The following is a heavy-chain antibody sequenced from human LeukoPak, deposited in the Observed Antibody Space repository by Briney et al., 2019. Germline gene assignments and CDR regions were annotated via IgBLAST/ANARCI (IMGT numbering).Heavy chain of an antibody. CDR2: IKQDGSEK. V-gene: IGHV3-7*01. J-gene: IGHJ4*02. Sequence: GGSLRLSCTASGFAFSSYAMSWVRQAPGKGLEWVANIKQDGSEKYYVDSVKGRFTISRDNAKNSLYLQMNSLRAEDTAVYYCARTYYDFWSGYYSHEGNPFDYWGQGTLVTVSS. CDR3: ARTYYDFWSGYYSHEGNPFDY. CDR1: GFAFSSYA. D-gene: IGHD3-3*01.